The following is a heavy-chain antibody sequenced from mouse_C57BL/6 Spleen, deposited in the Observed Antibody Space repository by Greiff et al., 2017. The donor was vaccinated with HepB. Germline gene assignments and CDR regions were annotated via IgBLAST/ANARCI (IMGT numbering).Heavy chain of an antibody. J-gene: IGHJ4*01. Sequence: VQLQQSGPGLVAPSQSLSITCTVSGFSLTSYAISWVRQPPGKGLEWLGVIWTGGGTNYNSALKSRLSISKDNSKSQVFLKMNSLQTDDTARYYCARNRGGSSSYAMDYWGQGTSVTVSS. V-gene: IGHV2-9-1*01. CDR2: IWTGGGT. CDR3: ARNRGGSSSYAMDY. D-gene: IGHD1-1*01. CDR1: GFSLTSYA.